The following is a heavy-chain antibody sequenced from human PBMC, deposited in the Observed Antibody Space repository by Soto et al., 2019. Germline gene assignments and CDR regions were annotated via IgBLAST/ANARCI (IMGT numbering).Heavy chain of an antibody. V-gene: IGHV3-23*01. Sequence: GGSLRLSCVVSGFTFSNYAMSWVRQAPGKGLEWVSGISDSGGSAYNADSVKGRFTISRDNSKNSLYLQMNSLRAEDTAVYYCARDRAYQEWELLPFDYWGQGTLVTVSS. J-gene: IGHJ4*02. CDR1: GFTFSNYA. CDR2: ISDSGGSA. D-gene: IGHD1-26*01. CDR3: ARDRAYQEWELLPFDY.